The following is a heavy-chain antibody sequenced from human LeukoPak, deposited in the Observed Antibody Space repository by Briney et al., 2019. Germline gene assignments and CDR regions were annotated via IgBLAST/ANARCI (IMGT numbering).Heavy chain of an antibody. D-gene: IGHD6-19*01. CDR1: GFTFSSYA. J-gene: IGHJ4*02. V-gene: IGHV3-23*01. Sequence: GGSLRLSCAASGFTFSSYAMSWVRQAPGKGLEWVSAISGSGGSTYYADSVKGRFTISRDNSKNTLYLQMNSLRAEDTAVYYCAKTSISGWYLQAGVIAFDYWGQGTLVTVSS. CDR2: ISGSGGST. CDR3: AKTSISGWYLQAGVIAFDY.